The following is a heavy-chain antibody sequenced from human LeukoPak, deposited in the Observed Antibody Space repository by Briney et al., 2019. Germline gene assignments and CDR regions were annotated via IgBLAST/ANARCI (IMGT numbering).Heavy chain of an antibody. CDR1: GGSISSYY. CDR2: IYTSGST. D-gene: IGHD3-10*01. V-gene: IGHV4-4*07. Sequence: SETLSLTCAVSGGSISSYYWSWIRQPAGKGLEWIGRIYTSGSTNYNPSLKSRVTMSVDTSKNQFSLKLSSVTAADAAVYYCARDAAYYYGSGSYRNGIDYWGQGSLVTVSS. CDR3: ARDAAYYYGSGSYRNGIDY. J-gene: IGHJ4*02.